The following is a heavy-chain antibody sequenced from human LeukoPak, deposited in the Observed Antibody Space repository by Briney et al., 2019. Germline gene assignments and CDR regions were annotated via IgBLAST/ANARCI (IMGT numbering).Heavy chain of an antibody. J-gene: IGHJ5*02. D-gene: IGHD4-11*01. V-gene: IGHV3-21*01. CDR1: GFTFSSYT. CDR2: ITISSNYI. Sequence: GGSLRLSCIASGFTFSSYTMSWVRQAPGKGLEWVSSITISSNYIYYTDSVKGRFTISRDNAKNSLYLHMSSLRADDTAVYYCARGPWGYTVTGGPWGQGTLVTVSS. CDR3: ARGPWGYTVTGGP.